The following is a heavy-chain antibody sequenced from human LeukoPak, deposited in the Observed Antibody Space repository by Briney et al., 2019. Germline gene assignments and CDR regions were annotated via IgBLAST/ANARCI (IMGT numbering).Heavy chain of an antibody. D-gene: IGHD6-13*01. J-gene: IGHJ4*02. V-gene: IGHV4-31*03. CDR1: GGSISSGGYY. CDR2: IYYSGST. Sequence: SKTLSLTCTVSGGSISSGGYYWSWIRQHPGKGLEWIGYIYYSGSTYYNPSLKSRVTISVDTSKNQFSLKLSSVTAADTAVYYCARESGYSSSWTRFDYWGQGTLVTVSS. CDR3: ARESGYSSSWTRFDY.